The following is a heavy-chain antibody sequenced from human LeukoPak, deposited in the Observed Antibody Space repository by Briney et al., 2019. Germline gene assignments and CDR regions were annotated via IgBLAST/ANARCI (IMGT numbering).Heavy chain of an antibody. D-gene: IGHD2-8*01. J-gene: IGHJ6*03. V-gene: IGHV3-30*02. CDR2: IQYDGSNQ. Sequence: GGSLRLSCAASGFTFSSYGMHWVRQAPGKGLEWVAYIQYDGSNQQYADSVKGRFSISRDNSKNILYLQMNSLRAEDTAVYYCAKDRCSNGIGCYYYYMNVWGKGTTVTISS. CDR3: AKDRCSNGIGCYYYYMNV. CDR1: GFTFSSYG.